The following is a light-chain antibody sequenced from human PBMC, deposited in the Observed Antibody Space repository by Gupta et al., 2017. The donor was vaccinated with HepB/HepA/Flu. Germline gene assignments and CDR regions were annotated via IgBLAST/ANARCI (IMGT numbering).Light chain of an antibody. Sequence: SVLPQPFSVSAAPWHQVTIPRSGSRSNVGYNYVSWYQQFPGTPPKVLIYENDKRHSGISDRFSASRLGTTATLVITGLQTGDEAVYYCGTLDERNLWLFGGGTRVTVL. CDR1: RSNVGYNY. J-gene: IGLJ2*01. CDR2: END. V-gene: IGLV1-51*02. CDR3: GTLDERNLWL.